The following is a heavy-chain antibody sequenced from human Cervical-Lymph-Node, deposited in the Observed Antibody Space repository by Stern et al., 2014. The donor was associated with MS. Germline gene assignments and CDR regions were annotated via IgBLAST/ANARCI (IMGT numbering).Heavy chain of an antibody. V-gene: IGHV3-33*01. J-gene: IGHJ1*01. Sequence: VQLVESGGGVVQPGRSLRLSCAASGFTFSSSGMHWVRQAPGKGLEWLASLWDDGSNRYYADSVKGRFTISRDNSKNTLYLQMNSLRAEDTAVYYCAREGGNTAEYFQHWGQGTLVTVSS. CDR2: LWDDGSNR. CDR1: GFTFSSSG. CDR3: AREGGNTAEYFQH. D-gene: IGHD4-23*01.